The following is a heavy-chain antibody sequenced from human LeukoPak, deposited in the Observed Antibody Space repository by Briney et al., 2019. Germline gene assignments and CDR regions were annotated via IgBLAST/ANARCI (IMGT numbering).Heavy chain of an antibody. D-gene: IGHD2-21*02. Sequence: GGSLRLSCAASGFTVSSNYMSWVRQAPGKGLEWVSVIYSGGSTYYADSVKGRFTISRDNSKNTLYLQMNSLRAEDTAVYYCARELAYCGGDCGGYFDYWGQGTLVTVSS. CDR1: GFTVSSNY. J-gene: IGHJ4*02. CDR2: IYSGGST. CDR3: ARELAYCGGDCGGYFDY. V-gene: IGHV3-53*01.